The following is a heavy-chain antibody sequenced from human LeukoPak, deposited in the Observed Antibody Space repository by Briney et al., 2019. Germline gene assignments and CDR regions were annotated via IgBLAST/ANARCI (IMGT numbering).Heavy chain of an antibody. J-gene: IGHJ4*02. CDR1: GGSFSGYY. CDR3: ARPSGSYVFDY. V-gene: IGHV4-34*01. D-gene: IGHD1-26*01. CDR2: INHSGST. Sequence: PSETLSLTCAVYGGSFSGYYWSWIRQPPGKGLEWIGEINHSGSTNYNPSLKSRVTISVDTSKNQFSLKLSSVTAADTAVYYCARPSGSYVFDYWGQGTLVTVSS.